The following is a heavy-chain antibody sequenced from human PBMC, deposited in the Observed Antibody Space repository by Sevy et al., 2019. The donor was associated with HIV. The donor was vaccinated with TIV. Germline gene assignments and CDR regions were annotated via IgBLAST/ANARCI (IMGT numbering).Heavy chain of an antibody. CDR2: ISSNGGST. J-gene: IGHJ4*02. Sequence: GGSLRLSCAASGFSFSSYALHWVRQAPGKGLEYVSAISSNGGSTYYADSVKGRFTIPRDNSKNTLYLQMGSLRAEDMAVYYCAREGVGGYSYSLDYWGQGTLVTVSS. CDR3: AREGVGGYSYSLDY. V-gene: IGHV3-64*02. CDR1: GFSFSSYA. D-gene: IGHD5-18*01.